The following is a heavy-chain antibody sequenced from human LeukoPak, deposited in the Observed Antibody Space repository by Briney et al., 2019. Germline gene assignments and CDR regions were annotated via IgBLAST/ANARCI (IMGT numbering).Heavy chain of an antibody. Sequence: GGSLRLSCAACGFTFDRYAMHWVRQAPGKGLEWGSGISWNSANVAYADSVKGRFTISRDNTKSSLYLQMKSLTAEDTGLYYCASRHWISSSSYALDNWGQGTRVT. D-gene: IGHD6-13*01. CDR2: ISWNSANV. CDR1: GFTFDRYA. V-gene: IGHV3-9*01. CDR3: ASRHWISSSSYALDN. J-gene: IGHJ4*02.